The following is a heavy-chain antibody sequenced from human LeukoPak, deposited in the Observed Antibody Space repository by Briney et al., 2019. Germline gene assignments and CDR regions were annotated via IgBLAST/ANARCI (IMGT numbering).Heavy chain of an antibody. CDR3: AKDPATIDDYGDYVSENY. V-gene: IGHV3-23*01. CDR2: ISGSGGST. CDR1: GFTFGSYA. J-gene: IGHJ4*02. Sequence: PGGSLRLSCAASGFTFGSYAMYWVRQAPGKGLEWVSGISGSGGSTFYADSVKGRFTISRDNSENTVYLQMNSLRAEDTAVYYCAKDPATIDDYGDYVSENYWGQGILVTVSS. D-gene: IGHD4-17*01.